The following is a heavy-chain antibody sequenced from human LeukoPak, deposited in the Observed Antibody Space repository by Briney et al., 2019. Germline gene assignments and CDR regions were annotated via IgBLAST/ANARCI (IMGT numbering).Heavy chain of an antibody. CDR3: VRLVPIAVAGTGYFDY. V-gene: IGHV1-69*04. D-gene: IGHD6-19*01. Sequence: SVKVSCKASGGTFSSYAISWVRQAPGQGLEWMGRIIPILGIANYAQKFQGRVTITADKSTSTAYMELSSLRSEDTAVYYCVRLVPIAVAGTGYFDYWGQGTLVTVSS. J-gene: IGHJ4*02. CDR1: GGTFSSYA. CDR2: IIPILGIA.